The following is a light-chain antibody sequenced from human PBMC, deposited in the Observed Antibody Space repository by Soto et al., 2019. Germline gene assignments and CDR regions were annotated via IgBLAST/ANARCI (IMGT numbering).Light chain of an antibody. CDR2: GAS. J-gene: IGKJ1*01. CDR1: QSVSLS. Sequence: EIVLTQSPATLSVSLLDIATLSFRASQSVSLSLAWYQMRPGQPPRLLIYGASTRATDIPARFSGSGSGTDFTLTISSLQSEDFAVYFCQQYHIWPSWTFGQGTKVDIK. CDR3: QQYHIWPSWT. V-gene: IGKV3-15*01.